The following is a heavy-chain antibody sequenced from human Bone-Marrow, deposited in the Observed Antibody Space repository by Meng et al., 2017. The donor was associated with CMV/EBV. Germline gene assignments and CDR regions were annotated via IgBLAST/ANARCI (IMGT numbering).Heavy chain of an antibody. CDR3: ARDRFPGHSGSYPLGY. V-gene: IGHV1-2*02. Sequence: ASVKVSCKASGYTFTGYYMHWVRQAPGQGLEWMGWINPNSGGTNYAQKFQGRVTMTRDTSISTAYMELTRLTSDDTAVYYCARDRFPGHSGSYPLGYWGQGTLVTVSS. D-gene: IGHD1-26*01. CDR2: INPNSGGT. CDR1: GYTFTGYY. J-gene: IGHJ4*02.